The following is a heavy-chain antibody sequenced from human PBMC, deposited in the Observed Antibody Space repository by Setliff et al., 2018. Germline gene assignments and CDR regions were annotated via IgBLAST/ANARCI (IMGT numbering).Heavy chain of an antibody. CDR1: GESFDNHY. V-gene: IGHV4-34*01. CDR2: IYDSGSS. Sequence: SETLSLTCAVYGESFDNHYWTWIRQPPGERLEWIGNIYDSGSSNYNASLKSRLIITRDTSKNQISLKLTSVTAADTAVYYCGRGFSRIEGWGNWFDPWGQGILVTVSS. D-gene: IGHD2-15*01. J-gene: IGHJ5*02. CDR3: GRGFSRIEGWGNWFDP.